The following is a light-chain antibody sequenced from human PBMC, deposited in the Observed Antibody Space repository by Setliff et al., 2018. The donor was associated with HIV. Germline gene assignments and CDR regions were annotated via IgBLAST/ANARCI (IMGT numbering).Light chain of an antibody. Sequence: QPVVTQEPSFSVSPGGTVTLTCGLTSGSVSGDNHPGWYQQTPGQAPRTLIYNTRTRSSGVPDRFSGSLLGNKAALTITGAQAHDESDYYCVLYVGRGIWVFGGGTQLTVL. V-gene: IGLV8-61*01. CDR3: VLYVGRGIWV. CDR1: SGSVSGDNH. CDR2: NTR. J-gene: IGLJ3*02.